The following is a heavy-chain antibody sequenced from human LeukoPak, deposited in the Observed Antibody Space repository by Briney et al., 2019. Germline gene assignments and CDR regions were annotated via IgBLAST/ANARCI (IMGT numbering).Heavy chain of an antibody. CDR3: ARVFGELSYFDY. J-gene: IGHJ4*02. D-gene: IGHD3-10*02. V-gene: IGHV3-30*12. CDR1: GFTFSSYS. Sequence: PGGSLRLSCAASGFTFSSYSMNWVRQAPGKGLEWVAVISYDGSNKYYADSVKGRFTISRDNSKNTLYLQMNSLRAEDTAVYYCARVFGELSYFDYWGQGTLVTVSS. CDR2: ISYDGSNK.